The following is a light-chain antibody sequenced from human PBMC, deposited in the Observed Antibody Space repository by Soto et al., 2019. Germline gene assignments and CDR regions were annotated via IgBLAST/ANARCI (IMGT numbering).Light chain of an antibody. J-gene: IGKJ5*01. Sequence: SPWSPYQSERDRVTITCRASQGISSALAWYQQKPGKAPKLLIYDASSLESGVPSRFSGSGSVSDIKKTASDLHLQDRHSCYSHLFNNEPTTSGHGTRLEIK. V-gene: IGKV1D-13*01. CDR3: HLFNNEPTT. CDR1: QGISSA. CDR2: DAS.